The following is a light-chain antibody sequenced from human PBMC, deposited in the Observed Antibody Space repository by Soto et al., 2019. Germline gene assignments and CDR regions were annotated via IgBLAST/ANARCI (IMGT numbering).Light chain of an antibody. V-gene: IGLV2-14*01. CDR3: SSFTSSSTVL. CDR1: SSDVGGYNY. J-gene: IGLJ2*01. CDR2: EVT. Sequence: QSALTQPASVSGSLGQSITISCTGTSSDVGGYNYVSWYQHHPGKDPKVVMFEVTKRPSGVSSRFAGSKSGNTASLTVSGLQAEDEGDYYCSSFTSSSTVLFGGGTKVTVL.